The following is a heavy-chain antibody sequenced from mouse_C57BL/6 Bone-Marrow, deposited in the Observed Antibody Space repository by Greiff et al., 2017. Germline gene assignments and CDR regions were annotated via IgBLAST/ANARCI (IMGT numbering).Heavy chain of an antibody. D-gene: IGHD1-1*01. CDR2: INPSSGYT. CDR1: GYTFTSYW. J-gene: IGHJ3*01. CDR3: ARLLPPCAD. Sequence: VQLQQSGAELAKPGASVKLSCKASGYTFTSYWLPWVKQRPGPGLEWIGYINPSSGYTKYHQKFKDKATLTADKSSSTAYMQLSSLTYEAAAVYYDARLLPPCADWGQGTLVTVSA. V-gene: IGHV1-7*01.